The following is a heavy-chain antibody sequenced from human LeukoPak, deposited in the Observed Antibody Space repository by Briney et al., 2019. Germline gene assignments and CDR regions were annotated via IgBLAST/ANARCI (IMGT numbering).Heavy chain of an antibody. V-gene: IGHV3-9*01. J-gene: IGHJ4*02. CDR3: AKEGEV. D-gene: IGHD3-10*01. Sequence: TGGSLRLSCAASGFTFDDYAMHWVRQAPGKGLEWVSGISWNSGSIGYADSVKGRFTISRDNAKNSLYLQMNSLRAKDTALYYCAKEGEVRGQGTLVTVSS. CDR1: GFTFDDYA. CDR2: ISWNSGSI.